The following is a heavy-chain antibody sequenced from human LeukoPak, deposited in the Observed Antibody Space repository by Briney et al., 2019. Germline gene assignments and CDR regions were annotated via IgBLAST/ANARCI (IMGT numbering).Heavy chain of an antibody. Sequence: SVRVSCKASGGTFSSYAISWVRQAPGQGLEWMGRIIPILGIANYAQKFQGRVTITADKSTSTAYMELSSLRSEDTAVYYCAAREDSYYYYGMDVWGQGTTVTVSS. CDR1: GGTFSSYA. D-gene: IGHD2-15*01. CDR2: IIPILGIA. CDR3: AAREDSYYYYGMDV. V-gene: IGHV1-69*04. J-gene: IGHJ6*02.